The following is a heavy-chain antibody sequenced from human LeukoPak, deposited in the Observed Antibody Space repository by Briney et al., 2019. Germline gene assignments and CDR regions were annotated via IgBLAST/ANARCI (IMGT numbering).Heavy chain of an antibody. Sequence: ASVEVSCKASGYTFTSYGISCGRQAPGQRLEWMGWISAYNGNTNYAQKLQGRVTMTTDTSTSTAYMELRSLRSDDTAVYYCARDPKRYCSSTSCSYWDYWGQGTLVTVSS. CDR3: ARDPKRYCSSTSCSYWDY. V-gene: IGHV1-18*01. CDR2: ISAYNGNT. J-gene: IGHJ4*02. CDR1: GYTFTSYG. D-gene: IGHD2-2*01.